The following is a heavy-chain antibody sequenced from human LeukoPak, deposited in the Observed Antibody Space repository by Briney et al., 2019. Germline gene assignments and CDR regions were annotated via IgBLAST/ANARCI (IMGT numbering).Heavy chain of an antibody. V-gene: IGHV3-21*01. Sequence: GGSLGLSCAASGFTFSSYSMNWVRQAPGKGLEWVSSITNSSSYIYYADSVKGRFTISRDNAKNSLYLQMNSLRAEDTAVYYCARVARIDAFDIWGQGTMVTVSS. CDR3: ARVARIDAFDI. CDR2: ITNSSSYI. CDR1: GFTFSSYS. J-gene: IGHJ3*02.